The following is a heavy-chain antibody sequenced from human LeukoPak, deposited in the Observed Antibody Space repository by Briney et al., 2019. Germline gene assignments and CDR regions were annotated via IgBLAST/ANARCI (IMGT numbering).Heavy chain of an antibody. Sequence: GGSLRLSCAASGFPFSSYPIHWVRQAPGKGLEWVAVISYDGSNKYYADSVKGRFTISRDNSKKTLYLQMNSLRAEDTAVYYCASGGDYGDSPWGQGTLVTVSS. V-gene: IGHV3-30*04. CDR2: ISYDGSNK. J-gene: IGHJ4*02. CDR1: GFPFSSYP. D-gene: IGHD4-17*01. CDR3: ASGGDYGDSP.